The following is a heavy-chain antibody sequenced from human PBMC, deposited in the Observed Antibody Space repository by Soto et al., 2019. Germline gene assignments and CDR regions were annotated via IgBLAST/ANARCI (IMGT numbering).Heavy chain of an antibody. D-gene: IGHD3-3*01. Sequence: SVKVSCKASGGTFSSYAISWVRQAPGQGLEWMGGIIPIFGTANYAQKFQGRVTITADESTSTAYMELSSLRSEDTAVYYCASKGGWSGKYYYYYGMDVWGQGTTVTVSS. CDR2: IIPIFGTA. V-gene: IGHV1-69*13. CDR1: GGTFSSYA. J-gene: IGHJ6*02. CDR3: ASKGGWSGKYYYYYGMDV.